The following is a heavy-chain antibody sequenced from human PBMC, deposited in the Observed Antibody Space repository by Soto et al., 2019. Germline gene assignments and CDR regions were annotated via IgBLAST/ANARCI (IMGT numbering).Heavy chain of an antibody. CDR2: INHSGST. V-gene: IGHV4-34*01. CDR1: GGSLSGYY. Sequence: PSETLSLTCAVYGGSLSGYYWSWIRQPPGKGLEWIGEINHSGSTNYNPSLKSRVTISVDTSKNQFSLKLSSVTAADTAVYYCASGVRGVITYYLDYWGQGTLVTVSS. J-gene: IGHJ4*02. D-gene: IGHD3-10*01. CDR3: ASGVRGVITYYLDY.